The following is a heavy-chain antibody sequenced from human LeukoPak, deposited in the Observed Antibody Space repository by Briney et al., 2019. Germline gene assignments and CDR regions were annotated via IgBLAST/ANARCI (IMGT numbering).Heavy chain of an antibody. J-gene: IGHJ4*02. V-gene: IGHV3-23*01. Sequence: GGSLRLSCAASGFTFSSYAMSWVRQAPGKGLEWVSAISGSGGSTYYADSVKGRFTISRDNSKNTLYLQMNSLRAEDTAVYYCAKDLREEWELPLNTDYWGQGTLVTVSS. D-gene: IGHD1-26*01. CDR1: GFTFSSYA. CDR3: AKDLREEWELPLNTDY. CDR2: ISGSGGST.